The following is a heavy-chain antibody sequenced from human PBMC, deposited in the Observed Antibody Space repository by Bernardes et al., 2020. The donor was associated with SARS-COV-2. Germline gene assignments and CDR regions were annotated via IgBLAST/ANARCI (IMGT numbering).Heavy chain of an antibody. CDR1: GYSFTSYW. CDR2: IYPGDSDT. D-gene: IGHD2-15*01. Sequence: GESLKISCKGSGYSFTSYWIGWVRQMPGKGLEWMGIIYPGDSDTRYSPSFQGQVTISADKSISTAYLQWSSLKAADTAVYYCARHVRLLTYYFDYWGQGTLVTVSS. V-gene: IGHV5-51*01. CDR3: ARHVRLLTYYFDY. J-gene: IGHJ4*02.